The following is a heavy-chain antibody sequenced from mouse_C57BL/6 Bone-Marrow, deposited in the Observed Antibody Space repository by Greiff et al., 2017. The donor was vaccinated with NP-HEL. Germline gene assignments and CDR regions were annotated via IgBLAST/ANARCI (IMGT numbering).Heavy chain of an antibody. Sequence: QVQLQQPGAELVRPGTSVKLSCKASGYTFTSYWMHWVKQRPGQGLEWIGVIDPSDSYTNYNQKFKGKATLTVDTSSSTAYMQLSSLTSEDSAVYYCARSDGYLPWGQGTLGTVSA. D-gene: IGHD2-3*01. J-gene: IGHJ3*01. CDR1: GYTFTSYW. CDR2: IDPSDSYT. CDR3: ARSDGYLP. V-gene: IGHV1-59*01.